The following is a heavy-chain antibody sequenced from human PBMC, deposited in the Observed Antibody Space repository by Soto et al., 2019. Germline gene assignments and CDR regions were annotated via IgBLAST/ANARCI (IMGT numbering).Heavy chain of an antibody. V-gene: IGHV1-69*02. CDR3: AGGYGSGSFFDY. CDR2: IIPILGIA. J-gene: IGHJ4*02. CDR1: GGTFSSYT. D-gene: IGHD3-10*01. Sequence: QVQLVQSGAEVKKPGSSVKVSCKASGGTFSSYTISWVRQAPGQGLEWMGRIIPILGIANYAQKFQGRVTMTADKSTSTAYMELSSLRSEDTAVYYCAGGYGSGSFFDYWGQGTLVTVSS.